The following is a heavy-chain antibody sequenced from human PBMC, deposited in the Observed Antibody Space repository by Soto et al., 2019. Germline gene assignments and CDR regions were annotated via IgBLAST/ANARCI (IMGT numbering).Heavy chain of an antibody. CDR2: ITSDGNNK. D-gene: IGHD1-26*01. CDR3: ARGGDFDY. J-gene: IGHJ4*02. V-gene: IGHV3-30*03. Sequence: QVQLVESGGGVVQPGRSLRLSCAASGFTFSTYGIQWVRQAPGKGLEWVALITSDGNNKYYADSVKGRFTVSRDNSKNTLYLQMNSLRPEDTALYSCARGGDFDYCGQGTLVTVSS. CDR1: GFTFSTYG.